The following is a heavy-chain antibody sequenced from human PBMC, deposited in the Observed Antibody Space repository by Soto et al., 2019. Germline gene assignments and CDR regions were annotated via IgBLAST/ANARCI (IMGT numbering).Heavy chain of an antibody. V-gene: IGHV1-69*13. J-gene: IGHJ4*02. Sequence: ASVKVSCKASGGTFSSYAISWVRQAPGQGLEWMGGIIPIFGTANYAQTFQGRVTITADESTSTAYMELSSLRSEDTAVYYCASSRSGGDPVDYWGQGTLVTVSS. CDR3: ASSRSGGDPVDY. CDR2: IIPIFGTA. CDR1: GGTFSSYA. D-gene: IGHD2-21*02.